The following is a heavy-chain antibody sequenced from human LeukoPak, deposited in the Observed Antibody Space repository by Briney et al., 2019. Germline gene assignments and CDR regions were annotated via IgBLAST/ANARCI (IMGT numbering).Heavy chain of an antibody. CDR2: IYYNGRA. CDR1: GGSISSYY. V-gene: IGHV4-59*08. CDR3: ARRNSESFDF. J-gene: IGHJ4*02. D-gene: IGHD1-26*01. Sequence: SETLSLTCTVSGGSISSYYCGWIRQPPGKGLEWIGYIYYNGRATYNSTLTSRVTISVDTSKNQFSMKLSSVADADTAVYYCARRNSESFDFWGQGTLVTVSS.